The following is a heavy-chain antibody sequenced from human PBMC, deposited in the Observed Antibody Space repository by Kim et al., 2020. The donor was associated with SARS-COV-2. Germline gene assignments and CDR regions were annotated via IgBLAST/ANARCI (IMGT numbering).Heavy chain of an antibody. V-gene: IGHV1-69*13. CDR1: GYIFSSYA. CDR2: IIPFFGTV. Sequence: SVKVSCKASGYIFSSYAINWVRQAPGQGLEWMGGIIPFFGTVFYAQTFQGRVTITADEPTKTAYLEVSCVKFEDTAVYYCARDAALEQMEVIPVAEQVPGLAVWRQGTTVLVSS. D-gene: IGHD1-1*01. CDR3: ARDAALEQMEVIPVAEQVPGLAV. J-gene: IGHJ6*02.